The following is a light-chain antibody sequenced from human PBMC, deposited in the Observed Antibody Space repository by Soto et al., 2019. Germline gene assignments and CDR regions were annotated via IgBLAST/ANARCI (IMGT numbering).Light chain of an antibody. J-gene: IGLJ1*01. V-gene: IGLV2-8*01. CDR1: RNDIGAYEF. Sequence: QSVLTQPPSASGSPGQSVTISCTGTRNDIGAYEFVSWYQHHPGKAPKLIIYEVVQRPSGVPDRFSGSKSGNTASLTVSGLQAADEADYYCKSYAGSNTYVFGNGTKVT. CDR3: KSYAGSNTYV. CDR2: EVV.